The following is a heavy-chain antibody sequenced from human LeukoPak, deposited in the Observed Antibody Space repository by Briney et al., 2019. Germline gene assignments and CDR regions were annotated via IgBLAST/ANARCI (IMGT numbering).Heavy chain of an antibody. D-gene: IGHD3-22*01. V-gene: IGHV4-39*01. CDR2: IYYSGST. Sequence: SETRSLTCTVSGGSISSSNHYGGWIRHPPWKGREWIGSIYYSGSTYDNPSLKSRVTISVDTPKNQFSLKLRSVTAADTAIYYCARLLYDRSGYYYFDYWGQGTLVTVSS. CDR3: ARLLYDRSGYYYFDY. J-gene: IGHJ4*02. CDR1: GGSISSSNHY.